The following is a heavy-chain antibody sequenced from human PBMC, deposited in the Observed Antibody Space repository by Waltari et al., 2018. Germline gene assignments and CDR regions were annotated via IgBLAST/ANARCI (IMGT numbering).Heavy chain of an antibody. J-gene: IGHJ4*02. D-gene: IGHD1-26*01. CDR1: GYTFTSYD. CDR2: MNPNSGNT. CDR3: ARGLSGSYYSTAAV. Sequence: QVQLVQSGAEVKKPGASVKVSCKASGYTFTSYDINWVRQATGQGLEWMGWMNPNSGNTGHAQKLQGRVTMTRNTSISTAYMELSSLRSEDTAVYYCARGLSGSYYSTAAVWGQGTLVTVSS. V-gene: IGHV1-8*01.